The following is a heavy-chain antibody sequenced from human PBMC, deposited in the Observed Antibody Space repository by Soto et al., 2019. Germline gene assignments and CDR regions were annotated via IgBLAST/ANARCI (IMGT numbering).Heavy chain of an antibody. D-gene: IGHD3-16*01. V-gene: IGHV1-18*04. CDR3: ARDSGLRLGAYYYSYGMDV. CDR1: GYTFTSYG. J-gene: IGHJ6*02. CDR2: ISAYNGNT. Sequence: GASVKVSCKASGYTFTSYGISWVRQAPGQGLEGMGWISAYNGNTTHAQKLQGRVTMTTDTSTSTAYMELRSLRSEDTAVYYCARDSGLRLGAYYYSYGMDVWGQRTTVTVSS.